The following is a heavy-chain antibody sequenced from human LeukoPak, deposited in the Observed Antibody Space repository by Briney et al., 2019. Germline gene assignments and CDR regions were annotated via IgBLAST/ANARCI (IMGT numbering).Heavy chain of an antibody. CDR2: ISEDGSRT. Sequence: PGGSLRLSCAASGFTFDEYAIHWVRQAPGKGLEWVSLISEDGSRTYYADSVKGRFTISGDNSKNSLYLQMNSLRTEDTAFYYCAKDLTQLYLAFDYWGQGILVTVSS. D-gene: IGHD5-18*01. CDR1: GFTFDEYA. V-gene: IGHV3-43*02. CDR3: AKDLTQLYLAFDY. J-gene: IGHJ4*02.